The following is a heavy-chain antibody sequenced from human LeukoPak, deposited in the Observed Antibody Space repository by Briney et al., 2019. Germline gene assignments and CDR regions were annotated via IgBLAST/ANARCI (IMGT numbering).Heavy chain of an antibody. CDR1: GFTFSSCG. CDR3: ALNYGANLRPPFDA. CDR2: IRYDGSNK. J-gene: IGHJ4*02. V-gene: IGHV3-30*02. Sequence: GGPLRLSCAASGFTFSSCGMHWVRQAPGKGLEWVAFIRYDGSNKYYADSVKGRFTISRDNSKNTLYLQMNSLRAEDTAIYYCALNYGANLRPPFDAWGPGTLVTVSS. D-gene: IGHD4/OR15-4a*01.